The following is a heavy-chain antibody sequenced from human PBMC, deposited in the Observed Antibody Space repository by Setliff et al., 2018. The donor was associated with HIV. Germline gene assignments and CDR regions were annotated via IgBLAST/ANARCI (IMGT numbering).Heavy chain of an antibody. J-gene: IGHJ4*02. CDR2: INPSGGST. CDR1: GYTFTSYH. D-gene: IGHD3-9*01. Sequence: ASVKVSCKASGYTFTSYHMYWVRQAPGQGLEWMGAINPSGGSTRYAQKFQGRVTMTRDTSTSTVYMELSSLRSEDTAVYYCARDLSISNPYYDILTGPGVYWGQGTLVAVSS. V-gene: IGHV1-46*01. CDR3: ARDLSISNPYYDILTGPGVY.